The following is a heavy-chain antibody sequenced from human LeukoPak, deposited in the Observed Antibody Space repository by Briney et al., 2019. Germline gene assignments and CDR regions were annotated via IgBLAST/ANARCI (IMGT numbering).Heavy chain of an antibody. J-gene: IGHJ3*01. CDR1: GGSVSSGSYY. Sequence: SETLSLTCTVSGGSVSSGSYYWSWIRQPPGKGLEWIGYIYYSGSTNYNPSLKSRVTISVDTSKNQFSLKLSSVTAADTAVYYCARESLTTVTPEGAFDVWGQGTLVTVSS. CDR3: ARESLTTVTPEGAFDV. V-gene: IGHV4-61*01. CDR2: IYYSGST. D-gene: IGHD4-17*01.